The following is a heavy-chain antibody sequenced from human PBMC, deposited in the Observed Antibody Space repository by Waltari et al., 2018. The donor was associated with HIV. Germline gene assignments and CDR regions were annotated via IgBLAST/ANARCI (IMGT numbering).Heavy chain of an antibody. V-gene: IGHV3-30*18. CDR2: RSYDGSNK. CDR3: AKEPYTGTYYYYGMDV. D-gene: IGHD1-26*01. Sequence: QVQLVESGGGVVQPGRFLRLSCAASGFTFSSYGMPWVRQAPGKGLEWVAVRSYDGSNKFYADSVKGRFTISRDNSKNTLYLQMNSLRAEDTAVYYCAKEPYTGTYYYYGMDVWGQGTTVTVSS. J-gene: IGHJ6*02. CDR1: GFTFSSYG.